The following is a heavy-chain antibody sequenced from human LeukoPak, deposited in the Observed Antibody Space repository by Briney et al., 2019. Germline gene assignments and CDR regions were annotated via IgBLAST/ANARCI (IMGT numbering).Heavy chain of an antibody. CDR2: IYYSGST. CDR1: GGSIRRYY. CDR3: TLGATEGYNDY. J-gene: IGHJ4*02. D-gene: IGHD1-26*01. V-gene: IGHV4-59*08. Sequence: SETLSLTCTVSGGSIRRYYWSWIRQPPGKGLEWLGYIYYSGSTNYNPSLQSRVTISVDTSKNQFSLKLSSVTAADTAVYYCTLGATEGYNDYWREGTLLSVAS.